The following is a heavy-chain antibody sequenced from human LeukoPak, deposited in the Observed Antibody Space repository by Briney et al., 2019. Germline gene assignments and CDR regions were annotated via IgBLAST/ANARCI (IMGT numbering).Heavy chain of an antibody. Sequence: ASVKVSCKASGYTFSDYYIHWVRQAPGQGLEWMGWISPYSGATNYAQRFQGRVTMTRDTSISTAYMELSSLTPDDTAVYYCARGSPRLGVPGTTVDYWGQGALVTVSS. CDR3: ARGSPRLGVPGTTVDY. J-gene: IGHJ4*02. D-gene: IGHD6-19*01. CDR2: ISPYSGAT. V-gene: IGHV1-2*02. CDR1: GYTFSDYY.